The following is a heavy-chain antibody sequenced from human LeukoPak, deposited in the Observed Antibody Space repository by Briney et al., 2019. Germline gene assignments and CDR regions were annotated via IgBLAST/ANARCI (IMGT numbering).Heavy chain of an antibody. CDR3: AKDRGY. Sequence: GGSLRLSCAASGFTFSNFPMMWVRQAPGKGLEWVSAISDSGDSTYSADSVKGHFSISRDNSNNTLYLQMNSLRTEDTAVYYCAKDRGYWGQGTLVTVSS. J-gene: IGHJ4*02. CDR1: GFTFSNFP. V-gene: IGHV3-23*01. CDR2: ISDSGDST.